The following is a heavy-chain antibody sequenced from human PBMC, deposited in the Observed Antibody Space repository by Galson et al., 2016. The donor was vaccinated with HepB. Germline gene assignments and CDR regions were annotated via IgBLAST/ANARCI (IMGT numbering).Heavy chain of an antibody. CDR3: VRGGGRRGYCTGGSCGFDP. CDR1: GEPFNVYF. V-gene: IGHV4-34*01. Sequence: SETLSLTCAVSGEPFNVYFWSWIRQPPGKGLEWIGEINHSGRTIYKPSLKSRVTISVDTPKRQFSLNVTSVTAADSALYFCVRGGGRRGYCTGGSCGFDPWGLGTLVTVS. J-gene: IGHJ5*02. CDR2: INHSGRT. D-gene: IGHD2-15*01.